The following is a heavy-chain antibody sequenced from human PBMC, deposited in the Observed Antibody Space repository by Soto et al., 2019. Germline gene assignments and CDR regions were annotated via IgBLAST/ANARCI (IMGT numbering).Heavy chain of an antibody. CDR1: GFTFSSYG. CDR3: AKIVVAVAGSIDY. Sequence: QVQLVESGGGVVQPGRSLRLSCAASGFTFSSYGMHWVRQAPGKGLEWVAVISYDGSNKYYPDSVKGRFTISRDNSKNTLYLQMNSLRAEDTAVYYCAKIVVAVAGSIDYWGQGTLVTVSS. J-gene: IGHJ4*02. CDR2: ISYDGSNK. V-gene: IGHV3-30*18. D-gene: IGHD6-19*01.